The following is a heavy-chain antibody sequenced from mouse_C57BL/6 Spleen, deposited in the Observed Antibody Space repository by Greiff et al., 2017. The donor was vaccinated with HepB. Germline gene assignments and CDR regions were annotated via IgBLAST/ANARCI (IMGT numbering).Heavy chain of an antibody. V-gene: IGHV5-4*01. CDR1: GFTFSSYA. J-gene: IGHJ3*01. CDR2: ISDGGSYT. D-gene: IGHD2-4*01. CDR3: ARDSDYAFAY. Sequence: DVHLVESGGGLVKPGGSLKLSCAASGFTFSSYAMSWVRQTPEKRLEWVATISDGGSYTYYPDNVKGRFTISRDNAKNNLYLQMSHLKSEDTAMYYCARDSDYAFAYWGQGTLVTVSA.